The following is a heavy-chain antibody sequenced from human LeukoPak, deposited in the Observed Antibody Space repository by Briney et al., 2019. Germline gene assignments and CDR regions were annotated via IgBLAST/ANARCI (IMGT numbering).Heavy chain of an antibody. Sequence: QTGGSLRLSCAASGFTFSSYEMNWVRQAPGKGLEWVSYISSSGSTIYYADSVKGRFTISRDNAKNSLYLQMNSLRAEDTAVYYCARSYIVATTLGYWGQGTLDTVSS. CDR1: GFTFSSYE. V-gene: IGHV3-48*03. CDR3: ARSYIVATTLGY. CDR2: ISSSGSTI. D-gene: IGHD5-12*01. J-gene: IGHJ4*02.